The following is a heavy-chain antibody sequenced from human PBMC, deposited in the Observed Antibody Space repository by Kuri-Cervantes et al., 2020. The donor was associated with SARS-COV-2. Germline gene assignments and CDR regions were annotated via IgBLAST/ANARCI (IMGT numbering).Heavy chain of an antibody. V-gene: IGHV4-34*12. D-gene: IGHD2-2*01. Sequence: SETLSLTCAVYGGSFSGYYWSWIRQPPGKGLEWIGSIFYSGSTFYNPSLKSRLTISVDTSKNQFSLKLSSVTAADTAVYYCAREDLGNCSSTSCPYYYYGMDVWGQGTTVTVSS. CDR1: GGSFSGYY. CDR3: AREDLGNCSSTSCPYYYYGMDV. CDR2: IFYSGST. J-gene: IGHJ6*02.